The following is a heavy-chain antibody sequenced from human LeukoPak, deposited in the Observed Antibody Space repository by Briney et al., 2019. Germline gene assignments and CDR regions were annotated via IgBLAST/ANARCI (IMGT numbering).Heavy chain of an antibody. J-gene: IGHJ2*01. D-gene: IGHD2-15*01. CDR2: ISSSSSYI. V-gene: IGHV3-21*01. CDR1: GFIFSSYS. CDR3: ARDQGLLRYFDL. Sequence: PGGSLRLSCAASGFIFSSYSMNWVRQAPGKGLEWVSSISSSSSYIYYADSVKGRFTISRDNAKNSLYPQMNSLRAEDTAVYYCARDQGLLRYFDLWGRGTLVTVSS.